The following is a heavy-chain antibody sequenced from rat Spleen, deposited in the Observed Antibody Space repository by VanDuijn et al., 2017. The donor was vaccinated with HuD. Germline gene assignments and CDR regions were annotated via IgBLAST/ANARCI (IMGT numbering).Heavy chain of an antibody. D-gene: IGHD1-4*01. CDR2: MWRNGNT. Sequence: QVQLKESGPGLVQPSQTLSLTCTVSGFSLSSYGVMWVRQPPGKGLEWVGVMWRNGNTNYNSVLKSRLSISRDTSKRQVYLKMNSLQTEDTATYYCARDPGSSGWGQGVMVTVSS. CDR3: ARDPGSSG. V-gene: IGHV2-13*01. J-gene: IGHJ2*01. CDR1: GFSLSSYG.